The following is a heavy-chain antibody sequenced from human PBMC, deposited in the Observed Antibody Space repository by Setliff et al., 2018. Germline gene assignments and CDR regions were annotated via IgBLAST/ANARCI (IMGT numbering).Heavy chain of an antibody. J-gene: IGHJ3*01. V-gene: IGHV3-30*03. CDR1: GFSFNLYG. D-gene: IGHD3-10*01. CDR2: ISYDETQR. CDR3: AVSAVDSGDALDF. Sequence: GESLKISCAASGFSFNLYGMHWARQAPGKGLEWLAVISYDETQRYYADSVKGRFAISRDNSKNTLSLQMNNLRTEDTALYYCAVSAVDSGDALDFWGRGTMVTVSS.